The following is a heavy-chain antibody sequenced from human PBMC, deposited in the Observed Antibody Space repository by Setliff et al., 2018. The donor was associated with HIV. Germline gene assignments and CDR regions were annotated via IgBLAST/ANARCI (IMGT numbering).Heavy chain of an antibody. D-gene: IGHD2-15*01. CDR1: GGSIRSHY. V-gene: IGHV4-59*11. J-gene: IGHJ5*02. CDR3: ARVSRLHPFDP. CDR2: IYYTGIP. Sequence: PSETLSLTCTVSGGSIRSHYWNWIRQTPGKGLQWIGLIYYTGIPTYNPSLEGRITMSVDRSKNQFSLRLTSVTAADTAMYYCARVSRLHPFDPWGQGTLVTVSS.